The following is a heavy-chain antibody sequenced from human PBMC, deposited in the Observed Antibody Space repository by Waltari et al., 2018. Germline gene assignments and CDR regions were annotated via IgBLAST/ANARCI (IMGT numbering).Heavy chain of an antibody. D-gene: IGHD7-27*01. CDR2: IRYDGSSQ. Sequence: QVQLVESGGGVVQPGGSLRLSFAASAFTFNTYGMHWVRQGPGKGLEWVAFIRYDGSSQYYADSVKGRFTISRDNSKNTLNLQMNSLRADDTAVYFCARRTGAYFMDVWGKGTTVTVSS. J-gene: IGHJ6*03. CDR1: AFTFNTYG. V-gene: IGHV3-30*02. CDR3: ARRTGAYFMDV.